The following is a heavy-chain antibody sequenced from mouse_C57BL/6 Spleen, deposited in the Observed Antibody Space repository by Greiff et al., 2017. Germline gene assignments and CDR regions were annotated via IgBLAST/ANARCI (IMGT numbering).Heavy chain of an antibody. D-gene: IGHD1-1*01. V-gene: IGHV5-17*01. CDR2: ISSGSSTI. CDR1: GFTFSDYG. CDR3: TTRGVVATKAMDY. J-gene: IGHJ4*01. Sequence: EVMLVESGGGLVKPGGSLKLSCAASGFTFSDYGMHWVRQAPEKGLEWVAYISSGSSTIYYADTVKGRFTFSRDTAKNTLFLQITSLTSEDTTMYYCTTRGVVATKAMDYWGQGTSVTVSS.